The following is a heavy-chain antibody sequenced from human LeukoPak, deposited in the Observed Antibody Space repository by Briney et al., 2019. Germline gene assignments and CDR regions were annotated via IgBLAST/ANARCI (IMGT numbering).Heavy chain of an antibody. CDR1: GGSISSYY. V-gene: IGHV4-4*07. J-gene: IGHJ4*02. CDR3: AVGVSSGYYYSIDY. Sequence: SETLSLTCTVSGGSISSYYWSWIRQPAGKGLEWIGRIYTSGSTNYNPSLKSRVTMSVDTSKNQFSLKLSSVTAADTAVYYCAVGVSSGYYYSIDYWGQGTLVTVSS. CDR2: IYTSGST. D-gene: IGHD3-22*01.